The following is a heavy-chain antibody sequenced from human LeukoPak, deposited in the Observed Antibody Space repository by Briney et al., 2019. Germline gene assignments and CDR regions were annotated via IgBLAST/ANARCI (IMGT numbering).Heavy chain of an antibody. CDR1: GFTFSSYA. CDR3: AAELRSGYFVGAFDI. J-gene: IGHJ3*02. D-gene: IGHD3-22*01. Sequence: PGGSLRLSCAASGFTFSSYAMSWVRQAPGKGLEWVANIKQDGSEKYYVDSVKGRFTISRDNAKNSLYLQMNSLRAEDTAVYYCAAELRSGYFVGAFDIWGQGTMVTVSS. CDR2: IKQDGSEK. V-gene: IGHV3-7*01.